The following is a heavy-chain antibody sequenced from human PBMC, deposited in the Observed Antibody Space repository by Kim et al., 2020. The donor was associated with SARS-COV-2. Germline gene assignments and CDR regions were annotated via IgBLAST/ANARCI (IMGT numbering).Heavy chain of an antibody. CDR3: AKHKAAMVPLVGSYY. CDR2: ISGSGGTT. D-gene: IGHD3-10*01. J-gene: IGHJ4*02. CDR1: GFTFSNYA. Sequence: GGSLRLSCAASGFTFSNYAMSWVRQAPGKGLEWVSGISGSGGTTYYADSVKGRFTISRDNSKNTLYLQINSLRDEDTAVYYCAKHKAAMVPLVGSYYWGQGTLVTVSS. V-gene: IGHV3-23*01.